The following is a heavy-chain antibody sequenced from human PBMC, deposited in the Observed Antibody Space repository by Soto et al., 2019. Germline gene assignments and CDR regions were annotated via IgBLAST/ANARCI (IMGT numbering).Heavy chain of an antibody. J-gene: IGHJ5*02. CDR2: INAANGDT. CDR3: VRRHVSATGIDWFDP. CDR1: GYTFTSYG. Sequence: ASVKVSCKASGYTFTSYGIHWVRQAPGQRLGWMGWINAANGDTKYSPKFQGRVTITRDTSASTACMELSSLRSEDTAVYYCVRRHVSATGIDWFDPWGQGTLVTVSS. V-gene: IGHV1-3*01. D-gene: IGHD6-13*01.